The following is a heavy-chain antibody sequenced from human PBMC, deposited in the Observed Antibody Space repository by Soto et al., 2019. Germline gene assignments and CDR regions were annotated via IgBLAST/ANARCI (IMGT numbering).Heavy chain of an antibody. CDR2: INHSGST. D-gene: IGHD3-10*01. V-gene: IGHV4-34*01. CDR1: GGSFSGYY. Sequence: SETLSLTCAVYGGSFSGYYWSWIRQPPGKGLEWIGEINHSGSTNYNPSLKSRVTISVDTSKNQFSLKLSSVTAADTAVYYFARVRQLMVRGVPLIFDYWGQGTLVTVSS. J-gene: IGHJ4*02. CDR3: ARVRQLMVRGVPLIFDY.